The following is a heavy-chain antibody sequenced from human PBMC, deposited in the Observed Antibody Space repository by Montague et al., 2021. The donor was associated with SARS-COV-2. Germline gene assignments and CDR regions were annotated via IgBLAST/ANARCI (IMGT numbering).Heavy chain of an antibody. J-gene: IGHJ4*02. D-gene: IGHD3-3*01. V-gene: IGHV4-39*01. CDR2: KYYSGST. CDR3: ATLPSSSTIFGVVQGYYFDD. Sequence: SETLSLTCTVSGASISSRSYYWGWIRQPPGKGLEWIGFKYYSGSTYYNPTLKSRVTISVDTSKNQFSLNLSSVTAADTAVYYCATLPSSSTIFGVVQGYYFDDWGQGTLVTVSS. CDR1: GASISSRSYY.